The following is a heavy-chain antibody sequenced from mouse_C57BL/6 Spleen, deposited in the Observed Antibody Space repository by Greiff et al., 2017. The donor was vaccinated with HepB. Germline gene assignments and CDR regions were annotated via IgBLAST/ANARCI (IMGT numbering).Heavy chain of an antibody. D-gene: IGHD2-4*01. CDR1: GYAFSSYW. CDR3: ARSGYDYDGYYFDY. J-gene: IGHJ2*01. Sequence: VQLQQSGAELVKPGASVKISCKASGYAFSSYWMNWVKQRPGKGLEWIGQIYPGDGDTNYNGKFKGKATLTADISSSTAYMQLSSLTSEDSAVYFCARSGYDYDGYYFDYWGQGTTLTVSS. V-gene: IGHV1-80*01. CDR2: IYPGDGDT.